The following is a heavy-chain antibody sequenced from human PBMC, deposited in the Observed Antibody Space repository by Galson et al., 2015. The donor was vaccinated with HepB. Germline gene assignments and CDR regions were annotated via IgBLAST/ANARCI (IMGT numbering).Heavy chain of an antibody. Sequence: SGAEVKKPGESLRISCKGSGYIFTNYWIIWVRQMPGKGLEWMGKIDPSDSYTKYSPSFQGHVTISADRSINTAYLQWGSLKASGTAMYYCARRRGYNSGLSVDYWGQGTLVTVSS. V-gene: IGHV5-10-1*01. CDR2: IDPSDSYT. D-gene: IGHD5-18*01. CDR3: ARRRGYNSGLSVDY. J-gene: IGHJ4*02. CDR1: GYIFTNYW.